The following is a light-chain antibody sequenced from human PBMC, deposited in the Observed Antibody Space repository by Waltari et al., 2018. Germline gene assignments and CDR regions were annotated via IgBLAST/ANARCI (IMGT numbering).Light chain of an antibody. Sequence: DIVMTQSPLSLPVTPGEPASISCRSSQSLLHSDGYKYLDWYLQKAGQSPQLLIYLGSNRVSGVPDRFSGSGSGTDFTLKISRVEAEDVGVYYCMQALQTPWTFGQGTKVEIK. V-gene: IGKV2-28*01. CDR3: MQALQTPWT. CDR1: QSLLHSDGYKY. J-gene: IGKJ1*01. CDR2: LGS.